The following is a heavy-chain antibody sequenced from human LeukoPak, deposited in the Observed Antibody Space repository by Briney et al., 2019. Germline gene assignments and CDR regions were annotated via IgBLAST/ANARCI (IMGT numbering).Heavy chain of an antibody. V-gene: IGHV1-8*01. CDR1: GYTFTSYD. J-gene: IGHJ4*02. D-gene: IGHD3-10*01. CDR3: ARDLTMVRGVRPPFGY. Sequence: ASVKVSCKASGYTFTSYDINCVRQATGQGLEWMGWMNPNSGNTGYAQKFQGRVTMTRNTSISTAYMELSSLRSEDTAVYYCARDLTMVRGVRPPFGYWGQGTLVTVSS. CDR2: MNPNSGNT.